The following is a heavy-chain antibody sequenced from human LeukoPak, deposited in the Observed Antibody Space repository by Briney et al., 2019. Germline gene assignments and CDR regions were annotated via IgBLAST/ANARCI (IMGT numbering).Heavy chain of an antibody. CDR3: ARGYGMATITDAFDI. CDR1: GGSFSGYY. CDR2: INHSGST. J-gene: IGHJ3*02. D-gene: IGHD5-12*01. Sequence: SETLSLTCAVYGGSFSGYYWSWIRQPPGKGPEWIGEINHSGSTNYNPSLKSRVTISVDTSKNQFSLKLSSVTAADTAVYYCARGYGMATITDAFDIWGQGTMVTVSS. V-gene: IGHV4-34*01.